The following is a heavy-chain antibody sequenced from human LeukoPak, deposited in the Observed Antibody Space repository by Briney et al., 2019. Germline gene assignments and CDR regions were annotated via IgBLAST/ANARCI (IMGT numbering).Heavy chain of an antibody. D-gene: IGHD4-17*01. V-gene: IGHV3-23*01. CDR2: ISGSGGGT. CDR1: GFTFSSHG. J-gene: IGHJ4*02. Sequence: GGSLRLSCAASGFTFSSHGMSWVRQAPGKGLEWVSGISGSGGGTFYADSVRGRFTISKDNSKNTVYLQMNSLRAEDTAVYYCAKSATTVTSNFDYWGQGTLVTVSS. CDR3: AKSATTVTSNFDY.